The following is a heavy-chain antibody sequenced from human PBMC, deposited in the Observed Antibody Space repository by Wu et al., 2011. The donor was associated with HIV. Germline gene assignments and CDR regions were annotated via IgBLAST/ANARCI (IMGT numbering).Heavy chain of an antibody. J-gene: IGHJ4*02. CDR3: ARGSGYSSNWYVY. Sequence: QVQLVQSGPEVKKPGSSVKVSCKASGGTFSSHGISWVRQAPGQGLEWLGWISAHNGNTNYAQKLQGRVTMTTDTSTSTVYMEMRSLRSDDTAVYYCARGSGYSSNWYVYWGQGTLVTVSS. D-gene: IGHD2-2*01. CDR2: ISAHNGNT. CDR1: GGTFSSHG. V-gene: IGHV1-18*01.